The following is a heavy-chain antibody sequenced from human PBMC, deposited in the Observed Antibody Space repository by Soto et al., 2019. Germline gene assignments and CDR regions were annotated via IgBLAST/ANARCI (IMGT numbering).Heavy chain of an antibody. V-gene: IGHV4-4*02. CDR2: IFHDGTA. CDR1: GVSISSGTW. J-gene: IGHJ4*02. Sequence: SETLSLTCAVSGVSISSGTWWTWVRQSPQRGLEYIGEIFHDGTANYYPSFERRVAISVDTSKNQFSLKLTSVTAADTAIYFCARLVYDTRLNYMYFDFWGQGXLVTVYS. D-gene: IGHD3-10*01. CDR3: ARLVYDTRLNYMYFDF.